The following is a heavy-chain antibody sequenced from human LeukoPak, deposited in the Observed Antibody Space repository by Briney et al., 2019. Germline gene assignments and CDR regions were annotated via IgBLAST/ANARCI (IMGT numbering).Heavy chain of an antibody. Sequence: GASVKVSCKASGYTFTSYGISWVRQAPGQGLEWMGWISAYNGNTNYAQKLQGRVTMTTDTSTSTAYMELRSLRSDDTAVYYCARDVTCSSTSCYTDYYYYYMDVWGKGTTVTVSS. CDR2: ISAYNGNT. CDR3: ARDVTCSSTSCYTDYYYYYMDV. D-gene: IGHD2-2*02. V-gene: IGHV1-18*01. CDR1: GYTFTSYG. J-gene: IGHJ6*03.